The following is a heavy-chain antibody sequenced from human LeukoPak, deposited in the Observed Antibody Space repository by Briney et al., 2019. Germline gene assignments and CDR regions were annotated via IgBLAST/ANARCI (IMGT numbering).Heavy chain of an antibody. Sequence: PSETLSLTCAVYGGSFSGYYWSWIRQPPGKGLEWIGEINHSGSTNYNPSLKSRVTISVDTSKNQFSLKLSSVTAADTAVYYCARGGKYYYGSGILQGWFDPWGQGTLVTVSS. V-gene: IGHV4-34*01. D-gene: IGHD3-10*01. CDR2: INHSGST. CDR3: ARGGKYYYGSGILQGWFDP. CDR1: GGSFSGYY. J-gene: IGHJ5*02.